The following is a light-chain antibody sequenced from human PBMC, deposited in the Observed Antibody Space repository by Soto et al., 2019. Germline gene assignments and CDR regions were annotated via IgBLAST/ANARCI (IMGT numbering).Light chain of an antibody. J-gene: IGKJ2*01. CDR3: QRFDDSRPAFT. CDR2: GAS. V-gene: IGKV3-20*01. CDR1: QTVSNKY. Sequence: ESVLTQSPGTLSLSPGERATLSCRASQTVSNKYLSWFQHKPGQAPRLLIYGASIRATGIPDRFSGSRSGAEFTLTIARLEPEDFAVYYCQRFDDSRPAFTFGQGTKLEI.